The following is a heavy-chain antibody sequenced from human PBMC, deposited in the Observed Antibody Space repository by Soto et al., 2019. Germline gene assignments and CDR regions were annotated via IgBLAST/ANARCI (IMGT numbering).Heavy chain of an antibody. V-gene: IGHV4-4*02. CDR3: ASRDPGTSVDY. CDR1: GGSFTSNNW. D-gene: IGHD1-7*01. Sequence: PSETLSLTCAVSGGSFTSNNWWTWVRQPPGQGLEWIGEIYRTGSTNYNPSLKSRVTISLDKSENQFSLKVTSLTAADTAVYYCASRDPGTSVDYWGQGTLVTVSS. CDR2: IYRTGST. J-gene: IGHJ4*02.